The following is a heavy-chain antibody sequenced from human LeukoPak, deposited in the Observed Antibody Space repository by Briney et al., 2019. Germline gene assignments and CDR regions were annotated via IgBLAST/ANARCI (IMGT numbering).Heavy chain of an antibody. D-gene: IGHD4-23*01. V-gene: IGHV1-69*04. Sequence: GASVKVSRKASGYTFTSYGISWVRQAPGQGLEWMGRIIPILGIANYAQKFQGRVTITADKSTSTAYMELSSLRSEDTAVYYCARDKGGNDAFDIWGQGTMVTVSS. CDR2: IIPILGIA. J-gene: IGHJ3*02. CDR3: ARDKGGNDAFDI. CDR1: GYTFTSYG.